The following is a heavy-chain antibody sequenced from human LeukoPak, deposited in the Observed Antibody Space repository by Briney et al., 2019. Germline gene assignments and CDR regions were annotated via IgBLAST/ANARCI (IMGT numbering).Heavy chain of an antibody. CDR1: GGTFSSYA. CDR2: IIPILGIA. CDR3: ARDRTGGDILTGYYHSSYYYYMDV. Sequence: SVKVSCKASGGTFSSYAISWVRQAPGQGLEWIGRIIPILGIANYAQKFQGRVTITADKSTSTAYMELSSLRSEDTAVYYCARDRTGGDILTGYYHSSYYYYMDVWGKGTTVTVSS. J-gene: IGHJ6*03. D-gene: IGHD3-9*01. V-gene: IGHV1-69*04.